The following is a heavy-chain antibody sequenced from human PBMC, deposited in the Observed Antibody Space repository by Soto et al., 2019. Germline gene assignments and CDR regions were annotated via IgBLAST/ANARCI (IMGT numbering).Heavy chain of an antibody. V-gene: IGHV3-74*01. CDR2: INTDGSST. J-gene: IGHJ6*02. CDR1: GFTFSSYW. Sequence: GALRLSCAASGFTFSSYWMFWVRQAPGKGLVWVSRINTDGSSTYYADSVKGRFTISRDNSKSTLYLQMNSLRAEDTALYYCAKGRSYYYYYGVDVWGQGTTVTVSS. CDR3: AKGRSYYYYYGVDV.